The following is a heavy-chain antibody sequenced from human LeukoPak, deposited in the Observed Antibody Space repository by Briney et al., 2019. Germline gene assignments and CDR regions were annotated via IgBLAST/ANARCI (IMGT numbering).Heavy chain of an antibody. V-gene: IGHV3-23*01. CDR2: ISGGSTST. CDR1: GFTFSNHA. J-gene: IGHJ4*02. D-gene: IGHD3-10*01. Sequence: GGSLRLSCVASGFTFSNHAVSWVRQAPGKGLEWVSAISGGSTSTYYADSVKGRFTISRDNSKDTLYLQISTLRPEDTAVYYCATEQWFVNSYYFDYWGQGTLVTVSS. CDR3: ATEQWFVNSYYFDY.